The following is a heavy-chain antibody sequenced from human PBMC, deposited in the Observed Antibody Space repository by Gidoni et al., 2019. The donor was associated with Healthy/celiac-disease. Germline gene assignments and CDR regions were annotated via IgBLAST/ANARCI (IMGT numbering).Heavy chain of an antibody. V-gene: IGHV3-30-3*01. D-gene: IGHD3-22*01. Sequence: QVQLVESGGGVVQPGRSLRLSCAASGFTFSSYAMHWVRQAPGKGLEWVAVISYDGSNKYYADSVKGRFTISRDNSKNTLYLQMNSLRAEDTAVYYCASPGGVIVVVNDAFDIWGQGTMVTVSS. CDR2: ISYDGSNK. J-gene: IGHJ3*02. CDR1: GFTFSSYA. CDR3: ASPGGVIVVVNDAFDI.